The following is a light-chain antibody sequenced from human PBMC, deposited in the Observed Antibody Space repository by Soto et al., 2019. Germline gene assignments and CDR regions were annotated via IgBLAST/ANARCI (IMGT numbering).Light chain of an antibody. V-gene: IGKV3-15*01. CDR2: GAS. J-gene: IGKJ1*01. Sequence: EIVMTQSPATLSVSPGERATLSCRASQSVSGNLAWYQQKPGQAPRVLIYGASTRATGIPARFSGSGSGTEFTLTISRLEPEDFAVYYCQHYDSSRTFGQGTKVDIK. CDR3: QHYDSSRT. CDR1: QSVSGN.